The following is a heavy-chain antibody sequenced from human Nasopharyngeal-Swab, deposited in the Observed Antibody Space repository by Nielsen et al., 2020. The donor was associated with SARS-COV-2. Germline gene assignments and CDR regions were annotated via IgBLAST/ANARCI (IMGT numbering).Heavy chain of an antibody. CDR2: IIPIFGTA. CDR1: GGTFSSYA. J-gene: IGHJ4*02. D-gene: IGHD6-6*01. V-gene: IGHV1-69*13. Sequence: SVKVSCKASGGTFSSYAISWVRQDTGQGIEWMGGIIPIFGTANYAQKFQGRVTITADESTSTAYMELSSLRSEDTAVYYCARGHDSSSGKGPIDYWGQGTLVTVSS. CDR3: ARGHDSSSGKGPIDY.